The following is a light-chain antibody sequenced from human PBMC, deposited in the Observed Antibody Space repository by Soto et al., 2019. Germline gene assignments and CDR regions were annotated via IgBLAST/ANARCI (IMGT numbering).Light chain of an antibody. V-gene: IGKV1-39*01. Sequence: DIQMTQSPSSLSASVGDRVTITCRTSQTVTTSLNCYRQKPGKAPDLLIYAASSLQSGIPSRFGGRGSGTDFTLTITGLQPEDFATYYCQQNYSLPITFGQGTRLEN. CDR2: AAS. J-gene: IGKJ5*01. CDR1: QTVTTS. CDR3: QQNYSLPIT.